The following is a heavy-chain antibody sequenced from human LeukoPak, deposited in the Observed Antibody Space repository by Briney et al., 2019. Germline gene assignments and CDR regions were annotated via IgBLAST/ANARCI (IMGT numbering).Heavy chain of an antibody. CDR2: MNPNSGNT. V-gene: IGHV1-8*03. CDR3: ARVGITGSTIDY. Sequence: EASVKVSCKASGYTFTSYDINWVRQATGQGLEWMGWMNPNSGNTDYTQKFQGRVTITRDTSISTAYIELSSLTSEDTAVYYCARVGITGSTIDYWGQGTLVTVSS. CDR1: GYTFTSYD. D-gene: IGHD1-7*01. J-gene: IGHJ4*02.